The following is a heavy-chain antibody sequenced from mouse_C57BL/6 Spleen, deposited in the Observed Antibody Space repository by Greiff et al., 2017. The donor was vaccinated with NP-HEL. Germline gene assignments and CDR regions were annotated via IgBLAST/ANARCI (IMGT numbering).Heavy chain of an antibody. D-gene: IGHD2-3*01. Sequence: QVQLQQSGAELVRPGTSVKVSCKASGYAFTNYLIEWVKQRPGQGLEWIGVINPGSGGTNYNEKFKGKATLTADKSSSTAYMQLSSLTSEDSAVYFCARSYEGFAYWGQGTLVTVSA. J-gene: IGHJ3*01. CDR3: ARSYEGFAY. CDR1: GYAFTNYL. CDR2: INPGSGGT. V-gene: IGHV1-54*01.